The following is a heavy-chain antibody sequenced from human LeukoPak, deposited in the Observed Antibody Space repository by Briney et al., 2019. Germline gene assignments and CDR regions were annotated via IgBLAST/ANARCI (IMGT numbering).Heavy chain of an antibody. Sequence: PGGSLRLSCAASGFTFSSYAMHWVRQAPGKGLEWVAVISYDGSNKYYADSVKGRFTISRDNSKNTLYLQMNSLRAEDTAVYYCARDFDYGGERGAFDIWGQGTMVTVSS. J-gene: IGHJ3*02. CDR1: GFTFSSYA. V-gene: IGHV3-30*04. CDR2: ISYDGSNK. CDR3: ARDFDYGGERGAFDI. D-gene: IGHD4-23*01.